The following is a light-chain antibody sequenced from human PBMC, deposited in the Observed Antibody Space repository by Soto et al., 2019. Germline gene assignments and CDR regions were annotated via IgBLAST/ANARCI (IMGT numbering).Light chain of an antibody. CDR2: EVS. Sequence: QSALAQPASVSGSPGQSITISCTGTSSDVGGYNYVSWYQQHPGKAPKLMIYEVSNRPSGVSNRFSGSKSGNTASLTISGLQDEEEADYSCSSYTSSSPLVFGTGTKVTV. J-gene: IGLJ1*01. CDR1: SSDVGGYNY. CDR3: SSYTSSSPLV. V-gene: IGLV2-14*01.